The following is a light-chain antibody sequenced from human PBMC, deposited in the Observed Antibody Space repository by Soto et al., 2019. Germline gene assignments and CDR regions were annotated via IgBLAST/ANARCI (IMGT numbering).Light chain of an antibody. CDR2: GAS. Sequence: EIVMTQSPATLSVSPGERATFSCRASQSVSSNLAWYQQKPGQAPRLLIYGASSRATGIPDRFSGSGSGTEFTLTISSLQSEDFAVYFCQQYNNWPPITFGQGTRLEIK. CDR3: QQYNNWPPIT. CDR1: QSVSSN. J-gene: IGKJ5*01. V-gene: IGKV3D-15*01.